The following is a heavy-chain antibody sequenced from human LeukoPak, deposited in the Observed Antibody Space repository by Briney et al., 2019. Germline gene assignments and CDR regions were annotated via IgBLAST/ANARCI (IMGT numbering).Heavy chain of an antibody. CDR2: IIPVLGIA. Sequence: EASVKVSCKASGGTFSSYAISWVRQAPGQGLEWMGRIIPVLGIANYAQKFQGRVTITAHKSTSTAYMEVSSLRFEDTAVYYCARVLAKYQLPPGDWFDPWGQGTLVTVSS. V-gene: IGHV1-69*04. CDR3: ARVLAKYQLPPGDWFDP. CDR1: GGTFSSYA. D-gene: IGHD2-2*01. J-gene: IGHJ5*02.